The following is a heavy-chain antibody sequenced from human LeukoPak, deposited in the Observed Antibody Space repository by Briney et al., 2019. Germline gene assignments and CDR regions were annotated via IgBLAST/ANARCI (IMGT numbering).Heavy chain of an antibody. CDR2: LSGSAGSK. D-gene: IGHD3-10*01. CDR1: GFTFSSNA. J-gene: IGHJ4*02. V-gene: IGHV3-23*01. CDR3: AKGLFEYYGSGSLGY. Sequence: PGGSLRLSCAASGFTFSSNAMSWVRQAPGKGLEWVSVLSGSAGSKYYADSVKGRSTISRDNSKNTLYLQMNSLRAEDAAVYYCAKGLFEYYGSGSLGYWGQGTLVTVSS.